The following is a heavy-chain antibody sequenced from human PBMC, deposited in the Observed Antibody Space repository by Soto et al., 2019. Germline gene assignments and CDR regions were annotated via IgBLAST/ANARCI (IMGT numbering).Heavy chain of an antibody. V-gene: IGHV1-18*01. J-gene: IGHJ4*02. CDR2: ISAYNGNT. CDR3: ARPRYSSSWYATVFDY. CDR1: GYTFTSYG. Sequence: ASVKVSCKASGYTFTSYGISWVRQAPGQGLEWMGWISAYNGNTNYAQKLQGRVTMTTDTSTSTAYMELRSLRSDDTAVYYCARPRYSSSWYATVFDYWGQGTLVTVSS. D-gene: IGHD6-13*01.